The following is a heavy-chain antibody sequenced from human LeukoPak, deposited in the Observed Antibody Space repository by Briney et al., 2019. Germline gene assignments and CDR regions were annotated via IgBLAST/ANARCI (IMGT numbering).Heavy chain of an antibody. CDR2: IRYDGSNK. CDR3: ANMNIVVVPAATPNY. D-gene: IGHD2-2*01. V-gene: IGHV3-30*02. J-gene: IGHJ4*02. Sequence: GGSLRLSCAASGFTFSSYGMHWVRQAPGKGLEWVAFIRYDGSNKYYADSVKGRFTISRDNFKNTLYLQMNSLRAEDTAVYYCANMNIVVVPAATPNYWGQGTLVTVSS. CDR1: GFTFSSYG.